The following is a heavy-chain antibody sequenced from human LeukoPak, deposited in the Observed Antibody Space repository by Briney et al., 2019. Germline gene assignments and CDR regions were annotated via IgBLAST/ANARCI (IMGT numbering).Heavy chain of an antibody. D-gene: IGHD6-19*01. J-gene: IGHJ4*02. CDR3: AKDIGSQWLVRGRPDY. Sequence: GGSLRLSCAASGFTFSSYSMTWVRQAPGKGLEWVSGISWNSGTTGYADSVKGRFTISRDNAKNSLYLQMNSLRAEDTALYYCAKDIGSQWLVRGRPDYWGQGTLVTVSS. CDR2: ISWNSGTT. CDR1: GFTFSSYS. V-gene: IGHV3-9*01.